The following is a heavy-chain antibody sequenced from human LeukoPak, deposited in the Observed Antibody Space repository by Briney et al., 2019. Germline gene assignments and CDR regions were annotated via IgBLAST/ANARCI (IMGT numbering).Heavy chain of an antibody. D-gene: IGHD3-22*01. CDR2: IGSAGDT. CDR3: ARGGASGSYVFDY. J-gene: IGHJ4*02. Sequence: GGSLRLSCAASEFIFSSYDMHWVRQGTGKGLEWVSSIGSAGDTYYVGSVKGRFTISREKAKKSLYLQMNSLRAEDTAVYYCARGGASGSYVFDYWGQGTLVTVSS. V-gene: IGHV3-13*01. CDR1: EFIFSSYD.